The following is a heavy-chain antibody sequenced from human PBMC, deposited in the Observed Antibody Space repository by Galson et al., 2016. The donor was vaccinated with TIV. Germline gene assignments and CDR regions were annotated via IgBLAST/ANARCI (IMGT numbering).Heavy chain of an antibody. V-gene: IGHV3-7*01. D-gene: IGHD3-22*01. CDR3: TRVPFDYYDTSGYSYYFDY. Sequence: SLRLSCAASEFVFSSFWMTWVRQAPGKGLEWVANIKQDGSEKYYVDSVKGRFTISRDNAENTLYLQMNSLRAEDTAVYYCTRVPFDYYDTSGYSYYFDYWGQGTLVSVSS. J-gene: IGHJ4*02. CDR1: EFVFSSFW. CDR2: IKQDGSEK.